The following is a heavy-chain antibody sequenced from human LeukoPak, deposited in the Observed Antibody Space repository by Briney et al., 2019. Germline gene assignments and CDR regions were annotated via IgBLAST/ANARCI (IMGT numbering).Heavy chain of an antibody. V-gene: IGHV4-39*07. CDR3: AILPARDTYYYDSSGYYRPGVH. D-gene: IGHD3-22*01. CDR2: IYYSGST. Sequence: PSETLSLTCTVSGGAISSSHYHWGWIRQPPGKGLEWIGSIYYSGSTSYNSSLKSRVTISVDTSKNQFSLKLSSVTAADTAVYYCAILPARDTYYYDSSGYYRPGVHWGQGTLVTVSS. CDR1: GGAISSSHYH. J-gene: IGHJ4*02.